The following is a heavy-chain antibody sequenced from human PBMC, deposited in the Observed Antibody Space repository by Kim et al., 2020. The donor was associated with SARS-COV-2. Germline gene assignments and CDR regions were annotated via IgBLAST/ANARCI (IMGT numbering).Heavy chain of an antibody. CDR2: ISSSSSYI. J-gene: IGHJ6*02. CDR1: GFTFSSYS. V-gene: IGHV3-21*01. CDR3: ASHIREWIQLWAFDYGMDV. D-gene: IGHD5-18*01. Sequence: GGSLRLSCAASGFTFSSYSMNWVRQAPGKGLEWVSSISSSSSYIYYADSVKGRFTISRDNAKNSLYLQMNSLRAEDTAVYYCASHIREWIQLWAFDYGMDVWGQGTTVTVSS.